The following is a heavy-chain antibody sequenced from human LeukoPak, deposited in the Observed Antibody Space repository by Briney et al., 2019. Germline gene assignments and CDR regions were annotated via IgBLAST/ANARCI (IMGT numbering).Heavy chain of an antibody. J-gene: IGHJ4*02. CDR3: AKDDSRTLDHFDY. Sequence: RGSLRLSCAASGFALNNDAVSWVRRAPGNGLRGGSGINNSGGHTYFDHSVKGRFTISRDNSKNQLYLKMNSLSAEDTAVYYCAKDDSRTLDHFDYWGQGALVTVSS. CDR1: GFALNNDA. D-gene: IGHD6-13*01. V-gene: IGHV3-23*01. CDR2: INNSGGHT.